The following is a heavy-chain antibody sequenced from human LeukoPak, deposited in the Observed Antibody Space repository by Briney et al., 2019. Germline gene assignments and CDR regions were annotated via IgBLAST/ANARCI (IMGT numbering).Heavy chain of an antibody. J-gene: IGHJ5*02. D-gene: IGHD1-26*01. V-gene: IGHV3-23*01. Sequence: QPGGSLRLSCAASGFTFSSYAMCWVRQAPGKGLEWVSAISGSGGSTYYADSVKGRFTISRDNSKNTLYLQMNSLRAEDTAVYYCANSGSYYTWFDPWGQGTLVTVSS. CDR3: ANSGSYYTWFDP. CDR2: ISGSGGST. CDR1: GFTFSSYA.